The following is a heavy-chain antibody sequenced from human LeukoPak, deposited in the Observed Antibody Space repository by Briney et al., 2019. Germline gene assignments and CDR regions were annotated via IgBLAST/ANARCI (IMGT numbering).Heavy chain of an antibody. CDR3: ARGDREYFQH. J-gene: IGHJ1*01. Sequence: SETLSLTCTVSGGSISSGDYYWSWVRQPPGKGLEWIGYIYYSGSTYCNPSLKSRVTISVDTSKNQFSLKLSSVTAADTAVYYCARGDREYFQHWGQGTLVTVSS. D-gene: IGHD2-15*01. CDR1: GGSISSGDYY. V-gene: IGHV4-30-4*01. CDR2: IYYSGST.